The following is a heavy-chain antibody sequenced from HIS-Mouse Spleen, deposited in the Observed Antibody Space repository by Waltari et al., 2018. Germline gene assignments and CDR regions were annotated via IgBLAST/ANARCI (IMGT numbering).Heavy chain of an antibody. CDR3: ARRRVVVTAQDWFDP. CDR2: IYYSGST. V-gene: IGHV4-39*01. D-gene: IGHD2-21*02. Sequence: QLQLQESGPGLVKPSETLSLTCTVSGGSISSRSYHWGWLRQPPGKGLEWIGSIYYSGSTYYNPSLKSRVTISVDTSKNQFSLKLSSVTAADTAVYYCARRRVVVTAQDWFDPWGQGTLVTVSS. CDR1: GGSISSRSYH. J-gene: IGHJ5*02.